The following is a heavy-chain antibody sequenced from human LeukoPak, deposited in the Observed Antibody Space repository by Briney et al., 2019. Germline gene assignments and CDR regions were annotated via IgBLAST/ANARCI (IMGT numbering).Heavy chain of an antibody. CDR3: ARGMGSGSYYLDY. V-gene: IGHV4-34*01. J-gene: IGHJ4*02. Sequence: SETLSLTCAVYGGSFSGYYWSWIRQPPGKGLEWIGEINHSGSTNYNPSLKSRVTISVDTSKNQFSLKLSSVTAADTAVYYCARGMGSGSYYLDYWGQGTLVTVSS. CDR1: GGSFSGYY. CDR2: INHSGST. D-gene: IGHD3-10*01.